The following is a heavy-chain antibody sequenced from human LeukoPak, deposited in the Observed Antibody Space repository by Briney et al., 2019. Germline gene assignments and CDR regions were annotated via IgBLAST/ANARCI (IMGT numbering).Heavy chain of an antibody. J-gene: IGHJ4*02. CDR3: AKDLRLRYFTY. CDR1: GFTFSSYA. V-gene: IGHV3-23*01. D-gene: IGHD3-9*01. CDR2: ISGSGTNT. Sequence: GSLRLSCAASGFTFSSYAMSWVRQAPGKGLEWVSVISGSGTNTYYADSVKGRFTISRDNSKNTLYLQMNSLRAEDTAVYHCAKDLRLRYFTYWGQGTLVTVSS.